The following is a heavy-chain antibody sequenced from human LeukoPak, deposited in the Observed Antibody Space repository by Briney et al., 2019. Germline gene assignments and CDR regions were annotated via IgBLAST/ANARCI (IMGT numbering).Heavy chain of an antibody. V-gene: IGHV4-61*01. CDR1: GGSVSSGSYY. J-gene: IGHJ4*02. CDR3: ARSFSGSYLPAGFDY. CDR2: IYYSGST. D-gene: IGHD1-26*01. Sequence: SETLSLTCTASGGSVSSGSYYWSWIRQPPGKGLEWIGYIYYSGSTNYNPSLKSRVTISVDTSKNQFSLKLSSVTAADTAVYYCARSFSGSYLPAGFDYWGQGTLVTVSS.